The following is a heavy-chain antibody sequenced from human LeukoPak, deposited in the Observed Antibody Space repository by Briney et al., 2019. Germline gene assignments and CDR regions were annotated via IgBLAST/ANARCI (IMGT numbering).Heavy chain of an antibody. CDR1: GYSFPSYG. J-gene: IGHJ4*02. V-gene: IGHV1-18*01. CDR2: ISPYNDNT. Sequence: RVASVTVSCKASGYSFPSYGISWVRQAPGQGPEWMGWISPYNDNTNYAQKLQGRATLTTDTSTSTAYMELRSLRSDDTAVYYCARHFYGSGTYYHFDYWGQGTLVTVSS. D-gene: IGHD3-10*01. CDR3: ARHFYGSGTYYHFDY.